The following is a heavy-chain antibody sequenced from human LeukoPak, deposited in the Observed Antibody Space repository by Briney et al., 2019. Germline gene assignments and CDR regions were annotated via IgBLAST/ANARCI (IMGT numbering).Heavy chain of an antibody. CDR2: INPDSGGT. V-gene: IGHV1-2*02. Sequence: GASVKLSCKASGYTFTGYYMHWVRQAPGQGLEWMGWINPDSGGTNYAQKFQGRVTMTRDTSISTAYMELSRLRSDDTAVYYCARDRRGYYYDSSGYYYDYWGQGTLVTVSS. CDR3: ARDRRGYYYDSSGYYYDY. D-gene: IGHD3-22*01. J-gene: IGHJ4*02. CDR1: GYTFTGYY.